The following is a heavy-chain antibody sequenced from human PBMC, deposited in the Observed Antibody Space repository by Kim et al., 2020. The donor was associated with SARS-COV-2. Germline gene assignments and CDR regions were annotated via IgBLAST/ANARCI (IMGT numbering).Heavy chain of an antibody. CDR3: AREIDVGATLSLDV. CDR2: ISYDGSNK. D-gene: IGHD1-26*01. J-gene: IGHJ6*02. Sequence: GGSLRLSCAASGFTFSSYAMHWVRQAPGKGLEWVAVISYDGSNKYYVDSVKGRFTISRDNSKNTLYLQMNSLRAEDTAVYYCAREIDVGATLSLDVWGQGTTVTVSS. V-gene: IGHV3-30*04. CDR1: GFTFSSYA.